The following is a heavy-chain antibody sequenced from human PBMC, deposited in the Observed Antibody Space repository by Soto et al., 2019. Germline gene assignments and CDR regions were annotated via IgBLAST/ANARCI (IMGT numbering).Heavy chain of an antibody. V-gene: IGHV4-59*08. CDR2: IYYSGTT. CDR1: GASISSYY. D-gene: IGHD6-13*01. Sequence: QVQLQESGPGLVKPSETLSLTCTVSGASISSYYWSWIRQPPGKGLEWIGYIYYSGTTNYIPSLKSRVTTAVDTCKNQVSLMLTSVTAADTAVYYCARHWAAAEMYTFDIWGQGTMVTVSS. CDR3: ARHWAAAEMYTFDI. J-gene: IGHJ3*02.